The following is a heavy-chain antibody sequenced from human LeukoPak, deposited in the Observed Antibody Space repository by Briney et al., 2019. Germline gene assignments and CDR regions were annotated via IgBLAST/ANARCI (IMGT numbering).Heavy chain of an antibody. CDR2: ISAYNGNT. Sequence: ASVKVSCKASGYTFTSYGISWVRQAPGQGLEWVGWISAYNGNTNYAQKLQGRVTMTTDTSTSTAYMELSSLRSDDTAVYYCARRRFSGSLRHDAFDIWGQGTMVTVSS. V-gene: IGHV1-18*01. J-gene: IGHJ3*02. CDR3: ARRRFSGSLRHDAFDI. CDR1: GYTFTSYG. D-gene: IGHD6-19*01.